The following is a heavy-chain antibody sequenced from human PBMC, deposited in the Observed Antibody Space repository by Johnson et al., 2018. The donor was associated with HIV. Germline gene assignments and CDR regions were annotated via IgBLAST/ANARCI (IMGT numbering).Heavy chain of an antibody. V-gene: IGHV3-11*04. CDR3: AREALDAFDI. Sequence: QVQLVESGGVVVHPGGSLRLSCETSGFIFSDFAMTWIRQAPGKGLEWVSYISSGGSNIKYADSVKGRFTISRDNGRKSLYLQMNSLRAEDTAVYYGAREALDAFDIWGQGTMVIVSS. J-gene: IGHJ3*02. CDR2: ISSGGSNI. CDR1: GFIFSDFA.